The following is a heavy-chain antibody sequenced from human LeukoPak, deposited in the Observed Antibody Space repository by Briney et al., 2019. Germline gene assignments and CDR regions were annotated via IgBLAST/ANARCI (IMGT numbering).Heavy chain of an antibody. D-gene: IGHD2-2*01. CDR1: GDSTTSGNFY. V-gene: IGHV4-61*02. J-gene: IGHJ5*02. Sequence: PSETLSLTCIVSGDSTTSGNFYWSWIRQPAGKGLEWIGRIYGSGSTNYSPSLRSRVTISKDASKNQFSLKLNSVTAADTAVYYCARGWGSTSSNYFDPWGQGTLVIVSS. CDR3: ARGWGSTSSNYFDP. CDR2: IYGSGST.